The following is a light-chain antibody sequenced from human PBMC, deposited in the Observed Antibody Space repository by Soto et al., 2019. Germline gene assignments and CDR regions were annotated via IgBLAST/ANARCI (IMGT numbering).Light chain of an antibody. J-gene: IGKJ3*01. Sequence: EIVLTQSPATLSLSPGERATLSCRASQSVSSYLAWYQQKPGQAPRLLIYDASTLQSGVPSRFSGSGSGTDFTLTISSLQPEDFATYYCQQLNSYPTFGPGTKVDIK. CDR3: QQLNSYPT. V-gene: IGKV3-11*01. CDR1: QSVSSY. CDR2: DAS.